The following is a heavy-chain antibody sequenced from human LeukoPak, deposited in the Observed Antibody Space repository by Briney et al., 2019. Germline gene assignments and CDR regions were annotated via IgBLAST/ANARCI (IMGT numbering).Heavy chain of an antibody. CDR1: GFTFGDHA. CDR2: ISSSGTTI. Sequence: GGSLRLSCTVSGFTFGDHAMSWVRQAPGKGLEWVSYISSSGTTIYQADSVKGRFAISRDNAKDSLYLQMNSLRGEDTAVYYCAGGRSHYYGMHIWGQGTTVTVS. J-gene: IGHJ6*02. CDR3: AGGRSHYYGMHI. D-gene: IGHD3-16*01. V-gene: IGHV3-11*01.